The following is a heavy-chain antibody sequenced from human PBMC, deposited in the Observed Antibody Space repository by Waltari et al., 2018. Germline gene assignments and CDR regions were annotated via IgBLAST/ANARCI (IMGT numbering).Heavy chain of an antibody. CDR2: IIPIFGTA. J-gene: IGHJ6*03. V-gene: IGHV1-69*05. D-gene: IGHD3-22*01. CDR1: GGTFSSYA. CDR3: ARGYYDSSGYMLYYYYMDV. Sequence: QVQLVQSGAEVKKPGSSVKVSCKASGGTFSSYAISWVRQAPGTGLEWMGGIIPIFGTANYAQKFQGRVTITTDESTSTAYMELSSLRSEDTAVYYCARGYYDSSGYMLYYYYMDVWGKGTTVTVSS.